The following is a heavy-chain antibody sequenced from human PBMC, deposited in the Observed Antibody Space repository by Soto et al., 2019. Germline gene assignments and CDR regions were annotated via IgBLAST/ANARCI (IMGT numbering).Heavy chain of an antibody. V-gene: IGHV4-31*03. CDR1: GGSISSGGYY. CDR3: ARRREIHHKGNYGMDV. CDR2: IYYSGST. Sequence: SETLSLTCTVSGGSISSGGYYWSWIRQHPGKGLEWIGYIYYSGSTYYNPSLKSRVTISVDTSKNQFSLKLSSVTAADTAVYYGARRREIHHKGNYGMDVWGQGTMVTVSS. D-gene: IGHD3-10*01. J-gene: IGHJ6*02.